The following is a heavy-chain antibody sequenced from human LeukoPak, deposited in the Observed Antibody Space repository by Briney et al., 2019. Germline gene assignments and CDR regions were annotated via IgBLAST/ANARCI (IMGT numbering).Heavy chain of an antibody. Sequence: GGSLRLSCAASGFMSNNYDMTRVRQAPGKGLEWVSGISWNSGSIGYADSVKGRFTISRDNAKNSLYLQMNSLRAEDMALYYCAKDRTRSGSYSGFDYWGQGTLVTVSS. J-gene: IGHJ4*02. CDR3: AKDRTRSGSYSGFDY. CDR2: ISWNSGSI. V-gene: IGHV3-9*02. CDR1: GFMSNNYD. D-gene: IGHD1-26*01.